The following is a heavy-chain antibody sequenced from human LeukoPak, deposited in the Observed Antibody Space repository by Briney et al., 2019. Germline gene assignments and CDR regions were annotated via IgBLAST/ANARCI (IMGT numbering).Heavy chain of an antibody. Sequence: GSLRLSCAASGFTFSSYSMNWVRQPPGKGLEWIGSIYYSGSTYYNPSLKSRVTISVDTSKNQFSLQLNSVTPEDTAVYYCARDSGITGYFDYWGQGTLVTVSS. V-gene: IGHV4-39*07. CDR3: ARDSGITGYFDY. CDR1: GFTFSSYS. J-gene: IGHJ4*02. CDR2: IYYSGST. D-gene: IGHD1-26*01.